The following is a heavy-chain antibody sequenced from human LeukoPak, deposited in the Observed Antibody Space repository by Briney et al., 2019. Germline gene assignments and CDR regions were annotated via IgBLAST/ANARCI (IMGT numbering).Heavy chain of an antibody. CDR2: ITWNGGST. CDR1: GFTFDDYA. Sequence: GGSLRLSCAASGFTFDDYAMTWVRQDPGKGLEWVSTITWNGGSTNYADSVRGRFPISRDNAKNSLYLEIHSLRAEDTALYHWARTQIGFCSGTSCTLYYFDFWGQGTLVTVSS. CDR3: ARTQIGFCSGTSCTLYYFDF. V-gene: IGHV3-20*01. D-gene: IGHD2-2*03. J-gene: IGHJ4*02.